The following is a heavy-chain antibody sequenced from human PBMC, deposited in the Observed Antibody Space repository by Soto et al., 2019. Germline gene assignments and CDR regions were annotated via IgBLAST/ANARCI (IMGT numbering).Heavy chain of an antibody. CDR2: ISGSGGST. CDR3: ARDPSRYYYDSSDYYLDY. CDR1: GFTFSSYA. D-gene: IGHD3-22*01. J-gene: IGHJ4*02. V-gene: IGHV3-23*01. Sequence: EVQLLESGGGLVQPGGSLRLSCAASGFTFSSYAMSWVRQAPGKGLEWVSAISGSGGSTYYADSVKGRFTISRDNSKNTLYLQMNSLRAEDTAVYYCARDPSRYYYDSSDYYLDYWGQGTLVTVSS.